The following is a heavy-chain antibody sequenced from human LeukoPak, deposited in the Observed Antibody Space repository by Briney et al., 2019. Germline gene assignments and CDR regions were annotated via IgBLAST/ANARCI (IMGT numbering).Heavy chain of an antibody. D-gene: IGHD3-10*01. V-gene: IGHV4-61*02. J-gene: IGHJ4*02. CDR3: ANTMVRGVILPDY. CDR1: GGSISSGNYY. Sequence: SETLSLTCTVSGGSISSGNYYYSWIRQPAGKGLEWLGRIYTSGTTNYNPSLRGRVTISVDTSKNQFSLKLSSVTAADTAVYYCANTMVRGVILPDYWGQGTLVTVSS. CDR2: IYTSGTT.